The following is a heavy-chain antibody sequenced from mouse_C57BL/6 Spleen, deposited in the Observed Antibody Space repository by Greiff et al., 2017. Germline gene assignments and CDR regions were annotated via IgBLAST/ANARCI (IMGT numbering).Heavy chain of an antibody. D-gene: IGHD2-4*01. Sequence: QVQLKQPGAELVKPGASVKLSCKASGYTFTSYWMHWVKQRPGQGLEWIGMIHPNSGSTNYNEKFKSKATLTVDKSSSTAYMQLSSLTSEDSAVYYCANIYYDTTWGFAYWGQGTLVTVSA. CDR1: GYTFTSYW. CDR2: IHPNSGST. J-gene: IGHJ3*01. CDR3: ANIYYDTTWGFAY. V-gene: IGHV1-64*01.